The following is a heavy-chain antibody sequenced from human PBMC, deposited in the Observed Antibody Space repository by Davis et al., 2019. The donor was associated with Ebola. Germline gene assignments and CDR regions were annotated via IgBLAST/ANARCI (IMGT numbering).Heavy chain of an antibody. Sequence: SQTLSLTCAVYGGSFSGYYWSWIRQPPGKGLEWIGEINHSGSTNYNPSLKSRVTISVDTSKNQFSLKLSSVTAADTAVYYCARLEVIVVTSYAFDIWGQGTMVTVSS. D-gene: IGHD3-22*01. CDR1: GGSFSGYY. J-gene: IGHJ3*02. CDR3: ARLEVIVVTSYAFDI. V-gene: IGHV4-34*01. CDR2: INHSGST.